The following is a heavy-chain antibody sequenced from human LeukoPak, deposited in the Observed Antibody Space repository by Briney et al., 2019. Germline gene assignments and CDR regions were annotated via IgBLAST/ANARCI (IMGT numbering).Heavy chain of an antibody. J-gene: IGHJ4*02. CDR1: GFTFSTSW. CDR2: INSDGSNT. CDR3: ARDGPCINGVCYTDFDY. Sequence: GGSLRLTCAASGFTFSTSWKNWVRKAPGKGLVWVSQINSDGSNTNYADSAKGRFTISRDDAKNTLYLQKISPIAADTAVYYCARDGPCINGVCYTDFDYWGRGTLVTVSS. V-gene: IGHV3-74*01. D-gene: IGHD2-8*01.